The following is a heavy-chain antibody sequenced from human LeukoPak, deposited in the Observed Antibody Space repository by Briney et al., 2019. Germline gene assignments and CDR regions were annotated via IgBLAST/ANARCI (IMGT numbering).Heavy chain of an antibody. D-gene: IGHD6-19*01. J-gene: IGHJ6*02. V-gene: IGHV1-18*01. Sequence: ASVKVSCKASGYTFSSHGISWVRQAPGQGLEWMGWISAYNGNTNYAQKLQGRVTMTTDTSTSTAYMELRSLRSDDTAVYYCATALAAYYYYYDMDVWGQGTTVTVSS. CDR1: GYTFSSHG. CDR3: ATALAAYYYYYDMDV. CDR2: ISAYNGNT.